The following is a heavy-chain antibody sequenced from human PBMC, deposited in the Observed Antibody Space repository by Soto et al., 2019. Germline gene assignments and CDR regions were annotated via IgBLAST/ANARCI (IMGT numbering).Heavy chain of an antibody. J-gene: IGHJ4*02. D-gene: IGHD1-26*01. CDR2: TRHDGSNT. CDR3: ERDGVGATTYFGYFDY. V-gene: IGHV3-33*01. Sequence: QVQLVESGGGVVQPGRSLRLSCAASGFTFSGYGMHWVRQAPGKGLEWVAVTRHDGSNTYYADSVRGRFTISRDNSKKSLDLQMNSLRAEDTAVYYCERDGVGATTYFGYFDYWGQGTLVTVSS. CDR1: GFTFSGYG.